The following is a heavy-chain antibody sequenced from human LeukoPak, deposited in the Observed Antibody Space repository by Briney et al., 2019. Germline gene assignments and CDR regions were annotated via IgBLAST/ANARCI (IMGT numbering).Heavy chain of an antibody. V-gene: IGHV3-30*18. Sequence: GGSLRLSCAPSGFTFSSYGMHWVRQAPGKGLEWVAVISYDGSNKYYADSVKGRFTISRDNSKNMLYLQMNSLRTEDTAMYYCAKLATVTTGDYWGQGTLVTVSS. J-gene: IGHJ4*02. CDR2: ISYDGSNK. D-gene: IGHD4-17*01. CDR1: GFTFSSYG. CDR3: AKLATVTTGDY.